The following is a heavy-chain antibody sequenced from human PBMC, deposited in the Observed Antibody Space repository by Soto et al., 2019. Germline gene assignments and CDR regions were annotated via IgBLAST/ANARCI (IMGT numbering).Heavy chain of an antibody. CDR1: GFTFSTYW. V-gene: IGHV3-7*04. J-gene: IGHJ6*02. CDR2: IKQDGSEK. CDR3: ARARKYYYAMDV. Sequence: GGSLRLSCAASGFTFSTYWMNWVRQAPGKGLEWVANIKQDGSEKYYVDSVKGRFTISRDNAKNSLYLQMNTLRAEDTAVYYCARARKYYYAMDVWGQGTTVTVSS.